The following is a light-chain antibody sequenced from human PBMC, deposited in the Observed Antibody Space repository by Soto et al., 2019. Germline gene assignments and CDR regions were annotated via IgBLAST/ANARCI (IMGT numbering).Light chain of an antibody. Sequence: EIVMTQSPATLSVSPGERAIFSCRASQSVDSKLAWYQQKLGQAPRLLIYDASTRATGIPARFSGSGSGTEFTLTISSLQSEDFAVYYCQQRSNWPPSTFGQGTRLEIK. CDR3: QQRSNWPPST. CDR1: QSVDSK. CDR2: DAS. V-gene: IGKV3D-15*01. J-gene: IGKJ5*01.